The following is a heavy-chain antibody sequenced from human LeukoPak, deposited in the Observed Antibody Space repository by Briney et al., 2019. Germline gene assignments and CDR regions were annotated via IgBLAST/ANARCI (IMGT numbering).Heavy chain of an antibody. CDR1: GGSISSYY. CDR2: IYYSGST. D-gene: IGHD2-8*01. V-gene: IGHV4-59*01. CDR3: ARVGLVLRDAFDI. Sequence: PSETLSLTCTVSGGSISSYYRSWIRQPPGKGLEWIGYIYYSGSTNYNPSLKSRVTISVDTSKNQFSLKLSSVTAADTAVYYCARVGLVLRDAFDIWGQGTMVTVSS. J-gene: IGHJ3*02.